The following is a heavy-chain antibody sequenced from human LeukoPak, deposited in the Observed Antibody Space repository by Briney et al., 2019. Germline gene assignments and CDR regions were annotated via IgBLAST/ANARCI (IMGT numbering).Heavy chain of an antibody. CDR2: IRSKANSYAT. D-gene: IGHD3-10*01. J-gene: IGHJ4*02. Sequence: GGSLKLSCAASGFTFSGSAMHWVRQASGKGLEWVGRIRSKANSYATAYAASVQGRFTISRDDSKNTAYLQMNSLRAEDTAVYYCAKDIPGSRITMAAFDYWGQGTLVTVSS. V-gene: IGHV3-73*01. CDR3: AKDIPGSRITMAAFDY. CDR1: GFTFSGSA.